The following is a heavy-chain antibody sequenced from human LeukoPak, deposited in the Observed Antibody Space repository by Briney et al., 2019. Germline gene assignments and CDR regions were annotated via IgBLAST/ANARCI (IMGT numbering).Heavy chain of an antibody. Sequence: SETLSITCTVSGGSISSYYWSWIRQPPGKGLEWIGYMYYSGSTNYNPSLKSRVTISVDTSKNQFSLKLSSVTAADTAVYYCASLYSGSYDTGSFDYFNYWGQGTLVTVSS. D-gene: IGHD1-26*01. CDR2: MYYSGST. CDR3: ASLYSGSYDTGSFDYFNY. CDR1: GGSISSYY. V-gene: IGHV4-59*01. J-gene: IGHJ4*02.